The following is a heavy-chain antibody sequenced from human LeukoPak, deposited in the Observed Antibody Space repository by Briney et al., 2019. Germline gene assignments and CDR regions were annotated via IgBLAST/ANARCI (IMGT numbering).Heavy chain of an antibody. CDR1: GFIFSDAW. CDR3: TTIYYGSGNTPVSDY. D-gene: IGHD3-10*01. CDR2: IKSKTDGGTT. Sequence: GGSLRLSCAGSGFIFSDAWMSWVRQAPGKGLEWVGRIKSKTDGGTTDYAAPVKGRSAISRDDSKNTLYLQMNSLKTEDTAVYYCTTIYYGSGNTPVSDYWGQGTLVTVSS. V-gene: IGHV3-15*01. J-gene: IGHJ4*02.